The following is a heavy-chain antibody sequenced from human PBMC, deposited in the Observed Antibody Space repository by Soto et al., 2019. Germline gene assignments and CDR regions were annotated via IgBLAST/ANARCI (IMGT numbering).Heavy chain of an antibody. V-gene: IGHV4-59*01. D-gene: IGHD3-16*01. J-gene: IGHJ3*02. CDR3: ARVGGGAFDI. CDR1: GGSISSYY. Sequence: QVQLQESGPGLVKPSETLSLTCTFSGGSISSYYWSWIRQPPGKGLEWIGYIYYSGSTNYNPSLKSRVTISVDTSKNQFSLKLRSVTAADTAVYYCARVGGGAFDIWGQGTMGTVSS. CDR2: IYYSGST.